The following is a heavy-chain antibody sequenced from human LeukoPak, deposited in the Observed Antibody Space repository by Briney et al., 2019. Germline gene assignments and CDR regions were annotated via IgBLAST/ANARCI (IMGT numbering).Heavy chain of an antibody. CDR2: ISGSGGST. V-gene: IGHV3-23*01. Sequence: GGSLRLSCAASGFTFSSYAMSWVRQAPGKGLEGVSAISGSGGSTYYADSVKGRFTISRDNSKNTLYLQMNSLRAEDTAVYYCAKGPRHSSGYYYGDYFDYWGQGTLVTVST. D-gene: IGHD3-22*01. CDR3: AKGPRHSSGYYYGDYFDY. CDR1: GFTFSSYA. J-gene: IGHJ4*02.